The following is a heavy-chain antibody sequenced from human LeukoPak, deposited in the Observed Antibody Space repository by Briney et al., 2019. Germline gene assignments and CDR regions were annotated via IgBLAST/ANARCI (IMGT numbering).Heavy chain of an antibody. D-gene: IGHD1-1*01. CDR3: ARELLNRGTTGTGHFDY. V-gene: IGHV4-61*02. Sequence: SETLSLTCTVSGGSISSGSYYWSWIRQPAGKGLEWIGRIYTSGSTNYNPSLKSRVTISVDTSKNQFSLKLSSVTAADTAVYYCARELLNRGTTGTGHFDYWGQGTLVIVSS. CDR1: GGSISSGSYY. CDR2: IYTSGST. J-gene: IGHJ4*02.